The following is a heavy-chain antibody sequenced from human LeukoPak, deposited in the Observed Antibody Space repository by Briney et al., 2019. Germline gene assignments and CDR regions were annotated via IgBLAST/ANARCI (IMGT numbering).Heavy chain of an antibody. Sequence: SQTLSLTCAISGDSVLSNSVTWNWIRQSPSRGLEWLGRTYYRSTWYNDYAVSVRGRITVNPDSSKNQFSLHLNSVTPEDTAVYYCARRLTQYDCFDPWGQGILVTVSS. CDR3: ARRLTQYDCFDP. J-gene: IGHJ5*02. CDR1: GDSVLSNSVT. D-gene: IGHD2-2*01. V-gene: IGHV6-1*01. CDR2: TYYRSTWYN.